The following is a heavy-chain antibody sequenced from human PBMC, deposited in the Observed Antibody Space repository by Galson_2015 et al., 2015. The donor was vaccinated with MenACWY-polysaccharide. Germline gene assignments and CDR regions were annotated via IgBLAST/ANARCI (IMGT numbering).Heavy chain of an antibody. V-gene: IGHV4-39*01. CDR1: GGSISSSSYY. D-gene: IGHD1-26*01. J-gene: IGHJ4*02. CDR3: ASNFPSGSYYFANDDY. Sequence: ETLSLTCTVSGGSISSSSYYWGWIRQPPGKGLEWIGSIYYSGSTYYNPSLKSRVTISVDTSKNQFSLKLSSVTAADTAVYYCASNFPSGSYYFANDDYWGQGTLVTVSS. CDR2: IYYSGST.